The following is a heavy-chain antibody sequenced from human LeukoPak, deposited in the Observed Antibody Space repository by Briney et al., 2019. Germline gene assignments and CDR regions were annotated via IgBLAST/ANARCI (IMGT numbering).Heavy chain of an antibody. CDR1: GFTVGDYA. CDR2: IRSKAYGGTT. J-gene: IGHJ4*02. V-gene: IGHV3-49*04. CDR3: TSYYYDSSGFGLAY. Sequence: SGGSLRLSCTASGFTVGDYAMSWVRQAPGKGLEWVGFIRSKAYGGTTEYAASVKGRFTISRDDSKSIAYLQMNSLKTEDTAVYYCTSYYYDSSGFGLAYWGQGTLVTVSS. D-gene: IGHD3-22*01.